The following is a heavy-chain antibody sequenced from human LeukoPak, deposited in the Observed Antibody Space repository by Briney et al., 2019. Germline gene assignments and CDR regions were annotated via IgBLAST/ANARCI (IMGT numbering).Heavy chain of an antibody. CDR2: IWYDGSNK. Sequence: PGGPLRLSCAASGFTFSSYGMHWVRQAPGKGLEWVAIIWYDGSNKYYADSVKGRFTISRDNSKNTLYLQMNSLRAVDTAVYYCQRGGGRAYGGGDYWGQGTLVTVSS. CDR3: QRGGGRAYGGGDY. J-gene: IGHJ4*02. CDR1: GFTFSSYG. D-gene: IGHD3-10*01. V-gene: IGHV3-33*01.